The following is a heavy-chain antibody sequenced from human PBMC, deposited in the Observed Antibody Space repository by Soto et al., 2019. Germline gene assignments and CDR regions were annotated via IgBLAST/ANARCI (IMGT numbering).Heavy chain of an antibody. Sequence: ASVKVSCKASGYTFTSYAMHWVRQAPGQRLEWMGWINAGNGNTKYSQKFQGRVTITRDTSASTAYMELSSLRSEDTAVYYCAREGVVGATNYYYYMDVWDKGTTVTVSS. D-gene: IGHD1-26*01. CDR1: GYTFTSYA. CDR3: AREGVVGATNYYYYMDV. CDR2: INAGNGNT. V-gene: IGHV1-3*01. J-gene: IGHJ6*03.